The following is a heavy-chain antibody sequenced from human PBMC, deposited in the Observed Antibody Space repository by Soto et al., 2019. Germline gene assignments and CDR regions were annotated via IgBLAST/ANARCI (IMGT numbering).Heavy chain of an antibody. CDR3: ARVGLAAVGYFQH. CDR1: GGPIGIGDYY. Sequence: SETLSLTCTVSGGPIGIGDYYWGWIRQPPGKGLEWIGYIYYSGSTYYNPSLKSRVTISVDTSKNQFSLKLSSVTAADTAVYYCARVGLAAVGYFQHWGQGTLVTVSS. D-gene: IGHD6-13*01. V-gene: IGHV4-30-4*01. J-gene: IGHJ1*01. CDR2: IYYSGST.